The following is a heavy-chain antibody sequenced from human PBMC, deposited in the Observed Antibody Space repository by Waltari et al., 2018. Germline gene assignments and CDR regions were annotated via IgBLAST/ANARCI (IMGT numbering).Heavy chain of an antibody. J-gene: IGHJ3*02. CDR2: TNHSGST. V-gene: IGHV4-34*01. D-gene: IGHD1-26*01. CDR1: GGSFRGYY. Sequence: QVQLQQWGAGLLKPSATLSLNCAVNGGSFRGYYWIWIRQPPGKGLEWIGETNHSGSTNYNPSIKSRVTISVDTSKNQFSLKLSSVTAADTAVYYCARAWISLILGATSAFDIWGQGTMVTVS. CDR3: ARAWISLILGATSAFDI.